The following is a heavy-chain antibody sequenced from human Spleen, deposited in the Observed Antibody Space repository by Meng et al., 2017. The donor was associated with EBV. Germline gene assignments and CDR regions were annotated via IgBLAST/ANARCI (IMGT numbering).Heavy chain of an antibody. Sequence: AGVKKPVHSVKFSCWTSGGPFSSDAVSCVRQAPGQGLGWMGGLIPMVGAPHYAQKFQGRVTIIADESTSTHYMELSSLRSEDTALYFCSSESGRGFTPDYWGQGTLVTVSS. V-gene: IGHV1-69*01. CDR2: LIPMVGAP. D-gene: IGHD3-10*01. CDR3: SSESGRGFTPDY. CDR1: GGPFSSDA. J-gene: IGHJ4*02.